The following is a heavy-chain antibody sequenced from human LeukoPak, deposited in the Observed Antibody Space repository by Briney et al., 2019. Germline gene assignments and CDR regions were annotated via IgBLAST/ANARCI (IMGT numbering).Heavy chain of an antibody. V-gene: IGHV1-18*01. CDR3: ARYYIVGVPRAWFDP. CDR1: GYTFTSYG. J-gene: IGHJ5*02. Sequence: ASVKVSCKASGYTFTSYGISCVRQAPEQGLEWMGWISAYNGNTNYAQKLQGRVTMTTDTSTSTAYMELRSLRSDDTAVYYCARYYIVGVPRAWFDPWGQGTLVTVSS. CDR2: ISAYNGNT. D-gene: IGHD1-26*01.